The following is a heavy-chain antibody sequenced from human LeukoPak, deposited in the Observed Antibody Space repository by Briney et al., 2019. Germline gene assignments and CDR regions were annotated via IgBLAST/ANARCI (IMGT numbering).Heavy chain of an antibody. Sequence: QTGGSLRLSCAASGFTFSSYAMHWVRQTPGKGLDWVAVTSFDGKTQYCADSVKGRFTISRDNSKNTLYLHMDSLRGDDTAVYYCARGDYKYMDVWGKGPTVTASS. J-gene: IGHJ6*03. CDR2: TSFDGKTQ. CDR1: GFTFSSYA. V-gene: IGHV3-30*01. CDR3: ARGDYKYMDV.